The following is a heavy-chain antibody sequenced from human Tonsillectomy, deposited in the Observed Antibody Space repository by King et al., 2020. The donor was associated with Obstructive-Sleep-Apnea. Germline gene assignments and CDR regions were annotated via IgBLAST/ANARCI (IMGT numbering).Heavy chain of an antibody. CDR2: ISWNSVSI. V-gene: IGHV3-9*01. CDR1: GFTFDDYA. J-gene: IGHJ1*01. D-gene: IGHD6-13*01. CDR3: AKDWAAAGIGYFQH. Sequence: VQLVESGGGLVQPGRSLRLSCAASGFTFDDYAMHWVRQAPGKGLEWVSGISWNSVSIGYADSVKGRFTISRDNAKNSLYLQMNSLRAEDTALYYCAKDWAAAGIGYFQHWGQGTLVTVSS.